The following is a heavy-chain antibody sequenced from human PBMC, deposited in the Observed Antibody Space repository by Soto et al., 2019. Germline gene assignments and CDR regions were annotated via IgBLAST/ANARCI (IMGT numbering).Heavy chain of an antibody. Sequence: SETLSLTCTVSGGSINSYYWIWIRQPPGKGLDWIGYIYYSGSTNYNPYLRSRLTMSEDKSKNQLSLMLSSVTAADAAIYYCAGGAVTNHYYYLDVWGKGTTVTVSS. V-gene: IGHV4-59*01. CDR3: AGGAVTNHYYYLDV. CDR2: IYYSGST. CDR1: GGSINSYY. J-gene: IGHJ6*03. D-gene: IGHD4-17*01.